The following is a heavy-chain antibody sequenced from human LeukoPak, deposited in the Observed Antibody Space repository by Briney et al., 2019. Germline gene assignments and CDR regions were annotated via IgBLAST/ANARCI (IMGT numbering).Heavy chain of an antibody. Sequence: ASVKVSCKASGYTFTSYGISWVRQAPGQGLEWMGWISAYNGNTNYAQKFQGRVTMTRDTSTSTVYMELSSLRSEDTAVYYCARDGCGELLSDYYYGMDVWGQGTTVTVSS. D-gene: IGHD3-10*01. V-gene: IGHV1-18*01. CDR3: ARDGCGELLSDYYYGMDV. J-gene: IGHJ6*02. CDR1: GYTFTSYG. CDR2: ISAYNGNT.